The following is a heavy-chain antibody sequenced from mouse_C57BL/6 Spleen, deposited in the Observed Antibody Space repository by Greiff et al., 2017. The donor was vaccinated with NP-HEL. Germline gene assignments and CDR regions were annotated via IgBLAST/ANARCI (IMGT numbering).Heavy chain of an antibody. Sequence: QVQLQQPGAELVKPGASVKLSCKASGYTFTSYWMHWVKQRPGQGLEWIGMIHPNSGSTNYNEKFKSKATLTVDKSSSTAYMQLSSLTSEDSAVYYCARKKDGYYVARDYWGQGTSVTVSS. V-gene: IGHV1-64*01. CDR3: ARKKDGYYVARDY. D-gene: IGHD2-3*01. J-gene: IGHJ4*01. CDR2: IHPNSGST. CDR1: GYTFTSYW.